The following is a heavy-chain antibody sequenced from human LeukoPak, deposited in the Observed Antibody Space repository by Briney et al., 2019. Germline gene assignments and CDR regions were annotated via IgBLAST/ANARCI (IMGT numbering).Heavy chain of an antibody. CDR2: INPSGGST. Sequence: ASVKVSCKASGYTFTSYGISWVRQAPGQGLEWMGIINPSGGSTSYAQKFQGRVTMTRDTSTSTVYMELSSLRSEDTAVYYCARDGLGYSSSWYTSYWGQGTLVTVSS. V-gene: IGHV1-46*01. D-gene: IGHD6-13*01. J-gene: IGHJ4*02. CDR3: ARDGLGYSSSWYTSY. CDR1: GYTFTSYG.